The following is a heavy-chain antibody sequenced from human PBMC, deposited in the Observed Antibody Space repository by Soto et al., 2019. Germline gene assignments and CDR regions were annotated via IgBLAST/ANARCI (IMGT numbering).Heavy chain of an antibody. D-gene: IGHD6-13*01. CDR1: GFTFSSYG. J-gene: IGHJ4*02. CDR3: ARDLAAAGLLFDY. Sequence: QVQLVESGGGVVQPGRSLRLSCAASGFTFSSYGMHWVRQAPGKGLEWVAVIWYDGSNKYYADSVKGRFTISRDNSKNTLYLQMNSLRAEDTAVYYCARDLAAAGLLFDYWGQGTLVTVSS. V-gene: IGHV3-30*19. CDR2: IWYDGSNK.